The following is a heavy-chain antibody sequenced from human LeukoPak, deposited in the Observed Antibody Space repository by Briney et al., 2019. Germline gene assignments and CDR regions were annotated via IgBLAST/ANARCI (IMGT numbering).Heavy chain of an antibody. CDR1: GGSISSYY. CDR3: ARAPVVTTHFDY. J-gene: IGHJ4*02. Sequence: SETLSLTCTVSGGSISSYYWSWIRQPPGKGLEWIGYIYYSGSINYNPSLKSRVTISVDTSKNQFSLKLSSVTAADTAVYYCARAPVVTTHFDYWGQGTLVTVSS. V-gene: IGHV4-59*01. D-gene: IGHD4-23*01. CDR2: IYYSGSI.